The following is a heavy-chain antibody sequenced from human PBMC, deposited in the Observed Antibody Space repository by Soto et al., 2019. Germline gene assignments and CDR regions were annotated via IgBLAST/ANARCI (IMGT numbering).Heavy chain of an antibody. J-gene: IGHJ5*02. CDR1: GGSISSGGYY. Sequence: QVQLQESGPGLVKPSQTLSLTCTVSGGSISSGGYYWSWIRQHPGKGLGWVGYIYYSGSTYYNPSLKSRVTISVDTSKNKFSLKLSSVTAADTAVYYCARKWDDYGSGSYGWFDPWGQGTLVTVSS. CDR2: IYYSGST. D-gene: IGHD3-10*01. V-gene: IGHV4-31*03. CDR3: ARKWDDYGSGSYGWFDP.